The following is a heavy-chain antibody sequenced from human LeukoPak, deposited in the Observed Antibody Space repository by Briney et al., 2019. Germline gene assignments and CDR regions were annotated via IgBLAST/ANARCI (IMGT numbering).Heavy chain of an antibody. J-gene: IGHJ6*04. CDR2: ISRSGSTI. CDR1: GFTFSSYE. Sequence: GGSLTLSCAASGFTFSSYEMNWVRQAPGKGLEWVSYISRSGSTIYYASCVKGRFTISRDNAKNSMYLQMNSLRAEDTAVYYCAELGITMIGGVWGKGTTVTISS. D-gene: IGHD3-10*02. CDR3: AELGITMIGGV. V-gene: IGHV3-48*03.